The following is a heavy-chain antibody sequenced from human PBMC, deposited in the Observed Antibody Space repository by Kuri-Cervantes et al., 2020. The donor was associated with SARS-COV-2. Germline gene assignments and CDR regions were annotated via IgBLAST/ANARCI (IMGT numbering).Heavy chain of an antibody. CDR3: VRVNDYSLYEPWDY. J-gene: IGHJ4*02. V-gene: IGHV3-21*01. CDR2: ISGSSSFI. Sequence: GESLKISCAASGFTFGSYTMNWVRQAPGEGLEWLSSISGSSSFISYADSVEGRFTVSRDNAKNSLYLQIHSLRAEDTAVYYCVRVNDYSLYEPWDYWGQGTLVTVSS. CDR1: GFTFGSYT. D-gene: IGHD4-11*01.